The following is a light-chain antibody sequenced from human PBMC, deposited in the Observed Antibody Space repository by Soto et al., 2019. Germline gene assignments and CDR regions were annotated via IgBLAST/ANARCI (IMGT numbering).Light chain of an antibody. CDR2: DAS. V-gene: IGKV1-5*01. CDR1: QSVNKW. J-gene: IGKJ2*01. Sequence: DIRMTQSPSTLSASVGDRVTITCRASQSVNKWLAWYQQKPWRAPNLVIYDASTLQTSVTSTFSGSGSWTEFTLTISSLQPDDFGTYYCQQYQSWPYTFGQGTKLEIK. CDR3: QQYQSWPYT.